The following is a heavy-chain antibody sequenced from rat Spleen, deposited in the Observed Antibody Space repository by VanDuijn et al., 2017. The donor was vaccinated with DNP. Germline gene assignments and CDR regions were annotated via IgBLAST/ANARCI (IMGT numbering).Heavy chain of an antibody. J-gene: IGHJ2*01. V-gene: IGHV3-1*01. Sequence: EVQLQESGPGLVKPSQSFSLTCSVTGYSITSNYWAWIRKFPGNKMEWIGYINYSGRTGYNPALKSRLSITRDTSKNHFFLHLNSVTTEDTATYYCARWTRYFDYWGQGVMVTVSS. CDR3: ARWTRYFDY. CDR1: GYSITSNY. CDR2: INYSGRT. D-gene: IGHD1-7*01.